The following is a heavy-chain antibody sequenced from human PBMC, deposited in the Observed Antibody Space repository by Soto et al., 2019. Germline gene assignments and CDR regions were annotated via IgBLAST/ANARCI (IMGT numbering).Heavy chain of an antibody. V-gene: IGHV4-34*01. CDR1: GGSFSGYY. CDR3: ASRELRNYDFWSGYYYYGMDV. Sequence: SETLSLTCTVYGGSFSGYYWSWIRQPPGKGLEWIGEINHSGSTNYNPSLKSRVTISVDTSKNQFSLKLSSVTAADTAVYYCASRELRNYDFWSGYYYYGMDVWGQGTTVTVSS. CDR2: INHSGST. D-gene: IGHD3-3*01. J-gene: IGHJ6*02.